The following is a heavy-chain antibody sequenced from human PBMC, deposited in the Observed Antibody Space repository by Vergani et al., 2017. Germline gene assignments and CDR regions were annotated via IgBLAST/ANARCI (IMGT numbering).Heavy chain of an antibody. D-gene: IGHD1-26*01. Sequence: QVQLQESGPGLVKPSETLSLTCTVSGYSISSGYYWGWFRQPPGKGLEWIGSIYHSGSTYYNPSLKSRVTISVDTSKNQFSLKLSSVTAADTAVYYCARIKIVGAYYWGQGTLVTVSS. CDR3: ARIKIVGAYY. CDR2: IYHSGST. J-gene: IGHJ4*02. V-gene: IGHV4-38-2*02. CDR1: GYSISSGYY.